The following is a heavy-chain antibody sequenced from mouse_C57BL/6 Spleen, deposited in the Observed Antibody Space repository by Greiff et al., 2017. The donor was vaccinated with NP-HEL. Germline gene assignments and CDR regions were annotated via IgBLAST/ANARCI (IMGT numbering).Heavy chain of an antibody. Sequence: EVKVEESGGGLVQPGGSMKLSCAASGFTFSDAWMDWVRQSPEKGLEWVAEIRNKANNHATYYAESVKGRFTISRDDSKSSVYLQMNSLRAEDTGIYYCTRSDYDVYWYFDVWGTGTTVTVSS. D-gene: IGHD2-4*01. CDR3: TRSDYDVYWYFDV. V-gene: IGHV6-6*01. CDR1: GFTFSDAW. CDR2: IRNKANNHAT. J-gene: IGHJ1*03.